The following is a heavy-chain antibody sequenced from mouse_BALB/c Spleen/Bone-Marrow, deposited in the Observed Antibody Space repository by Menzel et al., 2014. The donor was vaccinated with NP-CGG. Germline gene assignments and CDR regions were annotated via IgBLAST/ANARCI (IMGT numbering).Heavy chain of an antibody. V-gene: IGHV1-80*01. CDR1: GYAFSTYW. D-gene: IGHD2-1*01. CDR2: IYPGNGNA. CDR3: SRGGNYGTY. Sequence: QVQLQQPGAELVRPGSSVKISCKASGYAFSTYWMNWVKQRPGQGLEWIGQIYPGNGNADYNGKFKDKATLTADKSSRTAYMHLSSLTSEDSAVYFCSRGGNYGTYWGQGTRVTGSA. J-gene: IGHJ3*01.